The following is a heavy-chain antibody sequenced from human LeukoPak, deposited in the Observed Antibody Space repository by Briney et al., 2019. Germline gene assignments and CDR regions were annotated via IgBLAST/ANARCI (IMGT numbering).Heavy chain of an antibody. CDR1: GFTFSSYS. D-gene: IGHD3-10*01. CDR3: AGGYYGSGSRPFDY. J-gene: IGHJ4*02. CDR2: ISSSSSTI. V-gene: IGHV3-48*01. Sequence: GGSLRLSCAASGFTFSSYSMNWVRHAPGKGLEWVSYISSSSSTIYYADSVKGRFTISRDNAKNSLYLQMNSLRAEDTAVYYCAGGYYGSGSRPFDYWGQGTLVTVSS.